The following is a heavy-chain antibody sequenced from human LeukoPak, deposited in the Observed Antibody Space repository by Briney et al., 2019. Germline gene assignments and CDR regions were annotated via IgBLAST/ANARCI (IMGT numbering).Heavy chain of an antibody. J-gene: IGHJ4*02. CDR1: GLTFSNYA. CDR3: AKEQYYYDSSGLFDY. D-gene: IGHD3-22*01. CDR2: ISGSGGVT. Sequence: GGSLRLSCAVTGLTFSNYAMSWVRQAPGKGPEWVSDISGSGGVTHYADSVKGRFTISRDNSKNTLYLQMNSLRAEDTAVYYCAKEQYYYDSSGLFDYWGQGTLVTVSS. V-gene: IGHV3-23*01.